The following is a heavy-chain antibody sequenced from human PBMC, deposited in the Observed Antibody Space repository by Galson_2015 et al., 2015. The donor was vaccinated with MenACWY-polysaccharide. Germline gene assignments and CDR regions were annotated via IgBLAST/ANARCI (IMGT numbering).Heavy chain of an antibody. V-gene: IGHV3-48*01. D-gene: IGHD2-15*01. CDR2: ITPTGDPK. Sequence: SLRLSCVASGFSFSSYSMTWVRQAPGKGLEWLSYITPTGDPKMYADSVKGRFTISRDNAKNSLYLQMNNLRAEDTAVYYCASRGVVTPYSLDYWGQGTLVSVSS. J-gene: IGHJ4*02. CDR1: GFSFSSYS. CDR3: ASRGVVTPYSLDY.